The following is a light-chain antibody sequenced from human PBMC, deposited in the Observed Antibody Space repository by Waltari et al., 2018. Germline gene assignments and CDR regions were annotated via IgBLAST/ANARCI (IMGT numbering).Light chain of an antibody. CDR2: GNT. Sequence: QSVLTQPPSVSGAPGQRVTISCTGSSSNIGAGYDVHWYQHLPGTAPKLLIYGNTNRPSGVPDQFSGSKSRTSASLVITGLQAEDEANYYCQSYDTRLGAWVFGGGTKLTVL. V-gene: IGLV1-40*01. CDR1: SSNIGAGYD. CDR3: QSYDTRLGAWV. J-gene: IGLJ3*02.